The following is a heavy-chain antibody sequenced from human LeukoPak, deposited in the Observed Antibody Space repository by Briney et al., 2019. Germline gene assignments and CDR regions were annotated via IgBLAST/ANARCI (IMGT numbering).Heavy chain of an antibody. D-gene: IGHD3-10*01. V-gene: IGHV1-46*01. CDR2: INPSGGST. Sequence: ASVKVSCTASAYTFTSYYMHWLRQAPGQGLEWMGIINPSGGSTSYAQKFQGRVTMTRATSTSTVYMELSSLRSEDTAVYYCARDEFGELLGLDVWGKGTTVTVSS. J-gene: IGHJ6*04. CDR3: ARDEFGELLGLDV. CDR1: AYTFTSYY.